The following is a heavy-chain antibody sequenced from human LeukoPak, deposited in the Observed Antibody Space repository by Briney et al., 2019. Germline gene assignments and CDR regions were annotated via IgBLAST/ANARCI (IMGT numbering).Heavy chain of an antibody. J-gene: IGHJ4*02. CDR1: GFTFSNFW. CDR3: ARWGNDYSQFDS. Sequence: PGGSLRLSCTASGFTFSNFWMGWVRQAPGKGLEWVSVVSGSGDNTNYADSVKGRFTISRDNSKNTLFLQMNSLRTEDTAVYFCARWGNDYSQFDSWGQGTLVTVS. CDR2: VSGSGDNT. V-gene: IGHV3-23*01. D-gene: IGHD4-11*01.